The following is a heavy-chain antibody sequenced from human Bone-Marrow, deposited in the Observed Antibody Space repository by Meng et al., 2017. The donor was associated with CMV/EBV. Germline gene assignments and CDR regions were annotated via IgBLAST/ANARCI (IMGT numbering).Heavy chain of an antibody. V-gene: IGHV1-8*03. CDR3: ARAKGCSSTSCYHIDYYYGMDV. CDR2: MNPNSGNT. J-gene: IGHJ6*02. D-gene: IGHD2-2*01. Sequence: ASVKVSCKASGYTFTSYDIHWVRQATGQGLEWMGWMNPNSGNTGYAQKFQGRVTITRNTSISTAYMGLSSLRSEDTAVYYFARAKGCSSTSCYHIDYYYGMDVWGQGTTVTFSS. CDR1: GYTFTSYD.